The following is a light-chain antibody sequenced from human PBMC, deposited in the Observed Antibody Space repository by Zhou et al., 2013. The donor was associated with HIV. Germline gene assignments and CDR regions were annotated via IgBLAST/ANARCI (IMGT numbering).Light chain of an antibody. CDR1: QSLSSRY. CDR2: DAS. V-gene: IGKV3-11*01. J-gene: IGKJ4*01. Sequence: EIVLTQSPGTLSLSPGERATLSCRASQSLSSRYLAWYQQRLGQAPRLLIYDASDRATGIPARFSGNGSGTDFTLTISSLEAEDFAVYSCQQRISWPLTFGGGTKVE. CDR3: QQRISWPLT.